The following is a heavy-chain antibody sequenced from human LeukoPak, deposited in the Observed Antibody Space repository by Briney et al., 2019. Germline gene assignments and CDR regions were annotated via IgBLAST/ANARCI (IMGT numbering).Heavy chain of an antibody. D-gene: IGHD5-24*01. CDR1: GGSISIYY. CDR2: IYYSGST. CDR3: AKTIVEMATIKAFDI. V-gene: IGHV4-59*01. Sequence: SETLSLTCTVSGGSISIYYWSWIRQPPGKGLEWIGYIYYSGSTNYNPSLKSRVTISVDTSKNQFSLKLSSVTAADTAVYYCAKTIVEMATIKAFDIWGQGTMVTVSS. J-gene: IGHJ3*02.